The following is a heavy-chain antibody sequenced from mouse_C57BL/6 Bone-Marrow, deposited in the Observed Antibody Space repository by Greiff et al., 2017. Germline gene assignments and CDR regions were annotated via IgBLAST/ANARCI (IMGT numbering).Heavy chain of an antibody. J-gene: IGHJ3*01. CDR3: ARSPYYYGSSSFAY. CDR1: GYTFTDYY. D-gene: IGHD1-1*01. CDR2: INPYNGGT. V-gene: IGHV1-19*01. Sequence: EVKLQESGPVLVKPGASVKMSCKASGYTFTDYYMNWVKQSHGKSLEWIGVINPYNGGTSYNQKFKGKATLTVDKSSSTAYMELNSLTSEDSAVYYCARSPYYYGSSSFAYWGQGTLVTVSA.